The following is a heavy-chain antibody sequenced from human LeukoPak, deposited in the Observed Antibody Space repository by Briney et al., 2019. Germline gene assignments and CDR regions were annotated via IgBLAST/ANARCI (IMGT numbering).Heavy chain of an antibody. CDR3: ASSRYCSGGSCYFDY. Sequence: GGSLRLSCAASGFTVSSNYMNWVRQAPGKGLEWVSVIYSGGSTYYGDSVKGRFTISRDNSKNTLYLQMNSLRTEDTAVYYCASSRYCSGGSCYFDYWGQGTLVTVSS. V-gene: IGHV3-53*01. CDR2: IYSGGST. D-gene: IGHD2-15*01. CDR1: GFTVSSNY. J-gene: IGHJ4*02.